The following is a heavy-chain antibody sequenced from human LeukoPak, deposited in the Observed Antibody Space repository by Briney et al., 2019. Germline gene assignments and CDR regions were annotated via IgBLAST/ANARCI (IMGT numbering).Heavy chain of an antibody. J-gene: IGHJ5*02. CDR3: AKLDWLDP. V-gene: IGHV3-74*03. CDR2: SEGDDSTT. Sequence: QPGGSLRLSCAASGFTIGRLWMHWVRQAPGKGLVWVSRSEGDDSTTTYADSVKGRLTVSRDTAKNTLYLQMNSLRVEDTAVYYCAKLDWLDPWGQGTLVTVSP. CDR1: GFTIGRLW.